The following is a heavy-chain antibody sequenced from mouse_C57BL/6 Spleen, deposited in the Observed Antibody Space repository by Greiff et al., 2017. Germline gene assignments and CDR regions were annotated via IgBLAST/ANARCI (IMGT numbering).Heavy chain of an antibody. Sequence: VQLQQSGAELVRPGASVTLSCKASGYTFTDYEMHWVKQTPVHGLEWIGAIDPETGGTAYNQKFKGKAILTADKSSSTAYMELRSLTSEDSAVYYCTRPYYGSSLYAMDYWDQGTSVTVSS. CDR3: TRPYYGSSLYAMDY. D-gene: IGHD1-1*01. J-gene: IGHJ4*01. CDR1: GYTFTDYE. V-gene: IGHV1-15*01. CDR2: IDPETGGT.